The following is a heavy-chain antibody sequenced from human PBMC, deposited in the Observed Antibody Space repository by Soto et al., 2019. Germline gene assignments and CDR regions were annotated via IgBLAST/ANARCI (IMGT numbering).Heavy chain of an antibody. J-gene: IGHJ4*02. CDR1: GFTFSSYE. Sequence: SLRLSCAASGFTFSSYERNWVRQAPGKGLEWVSYISSSGSTIYYADSVKGRFTISRDNAKNSLYLQMNSLRAEDTAVYYCASEGYSYGPYIGYWGQGTLVTVSS. CDR2: ISSSGSTI. D-gene: IGHD5-18*01. CDR3: ASEGYSYGPYIGY. V-gene: IGHV3-48*03.